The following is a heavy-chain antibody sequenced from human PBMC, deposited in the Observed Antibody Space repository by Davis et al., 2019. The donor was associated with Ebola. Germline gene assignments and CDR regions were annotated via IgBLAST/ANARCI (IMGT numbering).Heavy chain of an antibody. J-gene: IGHJ6*03. CDR2: IYYSGRT. CDR3: ARDLRYDSSGSDYYFYMDV. D-gene: IGHD3-22*01. CDR1: GGSISRGGSY. V-gene: IGHV4-31*03. Sequence: PSETLSLTCTVSGGSISRGGSYWSWVRQVPGKGLEWIGYIYYSGRTYYQPSIKSRVTISRDTSKNQFSLNLSSVTAADTAVYYCARDLRYDSSGSDYYFYMDVWGKGTTVTVSS.